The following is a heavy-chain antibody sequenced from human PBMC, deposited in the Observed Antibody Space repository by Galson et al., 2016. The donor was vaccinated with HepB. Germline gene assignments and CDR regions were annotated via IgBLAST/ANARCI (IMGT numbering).Heavy chain of an antibody. CDR2: ISYDGNNK. Sequence: SLRLSCAASGFTFSSYGMHWVRQAPGKGLEGVAVISYDGNNKYYVDSVKGRFTISRDNSKNTLDLQVDSLRADDTAVYYCAKGKGYSSGWHKPEYQIMDGWGQGTTVTVSS. D-gene: IGHD6-25*01. CDR1: GFTFSSYG. J-gene: IGHJ6*02. V-gene: IGHV3-30*18. CDR3: AKGKGYSSGWHKPEYQIMDG.